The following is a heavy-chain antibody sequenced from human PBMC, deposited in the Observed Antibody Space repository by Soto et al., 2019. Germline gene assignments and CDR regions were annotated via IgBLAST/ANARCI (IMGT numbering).Heavy chain of an antibody. D-gene: IGHD3-22*01. CDR3: AKVSYDSSGNFS. V-gene: IGHV3-23*01. J-gene: IGHJ5*02. CDR2: IRDTGGITT. Sequence: HPGGSLRLSCAASGFSLSNYAMSWVRQAPGQGLKWVSSIRDTGGITTYYADSVKGRFTISRDSSKNTLYLQMNRLRAEDTAIYYCAKVSYDSSGNFSWGRGT. CDR1: GFSLSNYA.